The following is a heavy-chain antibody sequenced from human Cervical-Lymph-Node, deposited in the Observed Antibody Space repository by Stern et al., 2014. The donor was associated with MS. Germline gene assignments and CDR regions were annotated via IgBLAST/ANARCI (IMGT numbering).Heavy chain of an antibody. Sequence: VQLLESGPGLVKPSETLSLTCTVSGGSISSYYWSWIRQPPGKGLEWIGYIYYSGSTNYNPSLKSRVTISVDTSKNQFSLKLSSVTAADTAVYYCARGRDDLPDYWGQGTLVTVSS. V-gene: IGHV4-59*01. CDR3: ARGRDDLPDY. CDR2: IYYSGST. J-gene: IGHJ4*02. CDR1: GGSISSYY. D-gene: IGHD3-16*01.